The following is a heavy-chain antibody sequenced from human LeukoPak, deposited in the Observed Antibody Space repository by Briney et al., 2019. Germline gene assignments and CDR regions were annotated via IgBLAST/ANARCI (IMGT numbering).Heavy chain of an antibody. CDR3: AKGGSRHADY. D-gene: IGHD3-16*01. CDR1: GFIFSDYS. CDR2: ISNDGSST. J-gene: IGHJ4*02. V-gene: IGHV3-74*01. Sequence: SGGSLRLSCAASGFIFSDYSMNWVRQAPGKGLVWVSRISNDGSSTSYADSVKGRFTISRDNAKNTLYLQMKSLRADGTAVYYCAKGGSRHADYWGQGTLVTVSS.